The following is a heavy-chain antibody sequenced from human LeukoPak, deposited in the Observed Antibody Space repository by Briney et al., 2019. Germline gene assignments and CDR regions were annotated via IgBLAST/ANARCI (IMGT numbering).Heavy chain of an antibody. CDR1: GFTFSSYS. CDR2: ISSSSSYI. J-gene: IGHJ4*02. CDR3: AREGWNSGEIYFDY. D-gene: IGHD1-7*01. Sequence: GGSLRLSCAASGFTFSSYSMNLVRQAPGKGLEWVSSISSSSSYIYYADPVKGRFTIYRDNAKNSLYLQMNTLSAEDTAVYYCAREGWNSGEIYFDYWGQGTLVTVSS. V-gene: IGHV3-21*01.